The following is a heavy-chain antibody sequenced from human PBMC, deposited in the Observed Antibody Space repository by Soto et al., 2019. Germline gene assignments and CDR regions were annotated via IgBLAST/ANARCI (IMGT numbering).Heavy chain of an antibody. CDR3: ARDVPTVTTGGPDY. CDR1: GYTFTSYG. Sequence: QVQLVQSGVEVEKPGASVKVSCKASGYTFTSYGVSWVRQAPGQGLEWMGRISAYNGNTNYAQKFQGRVTMTTDTSTSTVYMELRSLRSDDTAVYYCARDVPTVTTGGPDYWGQGTLVTVSS. CDR2: ISAYNGNT. D-gene: IGHD4-17*01. J-gene: IGHJ4*02. V-gene: IGHV1-18*01.